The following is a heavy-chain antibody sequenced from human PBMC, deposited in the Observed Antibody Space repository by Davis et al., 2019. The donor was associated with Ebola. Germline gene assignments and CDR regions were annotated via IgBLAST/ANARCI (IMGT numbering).Heavy chain of an antibody. CDR3: ARVISPRRVWGGFEY. Sequence: GESLKISCAASGFNFSSYAMDWVRQAPGKGLEWLAVVSFDGNHEYYADSVKGRFTISRDNSQNTVSLQMNSLRVEDTAVYYCARVISPRRVWGGFEYWGQGTLVTVSS. CDR2: VSFDGNHE. V-gene: IGHV3-30-3*01. D-gene: IGHD1-26*01. J-gene: IGHJ4*02. CDR1: GFNFSSYA.